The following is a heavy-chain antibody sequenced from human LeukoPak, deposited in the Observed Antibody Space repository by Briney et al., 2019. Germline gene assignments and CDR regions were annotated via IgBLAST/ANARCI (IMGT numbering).Heavy chain of an antibody. CDR1: GFTFSTYA. CDR3: ARGTRYDSSGYYSQDLDY. D-gene: IGHD3-22*01. V-gene: IGHV3-23*01. Sequence: SGGSLRLSCAASGFTFSTYAMSWVRQAPGKGLEWVSAVRGSGTDTYYADSVKGRFTISRDNSKNTLYLQLNSLRAEDTAVYYCARGTRYDSSGYYSQDLDYWGQGTLVTVSS. J-gene: IGHJ4*02. CDR2: VRGSGTDT.